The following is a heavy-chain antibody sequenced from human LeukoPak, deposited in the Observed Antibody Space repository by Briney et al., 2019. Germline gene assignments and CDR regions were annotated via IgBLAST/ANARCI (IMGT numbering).Heavy chain of an antibody. D-gene: IGHD2-2*03. CDR2: RKQDGSEN. V-gene: IGHV3-7*03. CDR3: ARLDEGAFDI. CDR1: GFTFRSYW. Sequence: GGSLRLSCAASGFTFRSYWMSWVRQAPGKGPEWVANRKQDGSENYYVDSVKGRFTISRDNAKNSLYLQMNSLRAEDTAVYYCARLDEGAFDIWGQGTMATVSS. J-gene: IGHJ3*02.